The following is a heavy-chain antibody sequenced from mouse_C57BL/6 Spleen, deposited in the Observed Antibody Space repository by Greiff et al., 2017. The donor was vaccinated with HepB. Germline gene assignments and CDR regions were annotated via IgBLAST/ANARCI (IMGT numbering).Heavy chain of an antibody. V-gene: IGHV1-80*01. CDR3: ARDWDGSAY. CDR1: GYAFSSYW. J-gene: IGHJ3*01. D-gene: IGHD4-1*01. Sequence: VQLQQSGAELVKPGASVKISCKASGYAFSSYWMNWVKQRPGKGLEWIGQIYPGDGDTNYNGKFTGKATLTADKTSSTAYMQLRSLTSEDSAVYICARDWDGSAYWVQGTPVTNAA. CDR2: IYPGDGDT.